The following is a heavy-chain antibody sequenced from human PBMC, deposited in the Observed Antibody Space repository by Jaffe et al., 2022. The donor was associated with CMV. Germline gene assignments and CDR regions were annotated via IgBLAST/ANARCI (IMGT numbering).Heavy chain of an antibody. J-gene: IGHJ4*02. Sequence: QVQLQESGPGLVKPSETLSLTCTVSGGSISSYYWSWIRQPAGKGLEWIGRIYTSGSTNYNPSLKSRVTMSVDTSKNQFSLKLSSVTAADTAVYYCARVAGGGGSSSPYATAFDYWGQGTLVTVSS. CDR1: GGSISSYY. CDR2: IYTSGST. CDR3: ARVAGGGGSSSPYATAFDY. D-gene: IGHD6-13*01. V-gene: IGHV4-4*07.